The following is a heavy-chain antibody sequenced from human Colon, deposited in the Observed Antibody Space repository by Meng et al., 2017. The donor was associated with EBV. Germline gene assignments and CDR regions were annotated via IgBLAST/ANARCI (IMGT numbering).Heavy chain of an antibody. CDR2: ISGSGLST. D-gene: IGHD2-15*01. CDR3: ATALY. CDR1: GFTFCRSA. V-gene: IGHV3-23*04. J-gene: IGHJ4*02. Sequence: RLGGGGGGWFQPGGSRRLSCAASGFTFCRSALSWVRQAPGRGLEWVSTISGSGLSTYYADSVKGRFTISRDNSKNTLYLQMNSLRAEDTALYYCATALYWGQGTLVTVSS.